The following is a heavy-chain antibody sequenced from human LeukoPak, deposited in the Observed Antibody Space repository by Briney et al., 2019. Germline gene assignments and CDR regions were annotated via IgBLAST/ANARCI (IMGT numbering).Heavy chain of an antibody. CDR1: GGSISSGGYS. CDR3: ARGDCSSTSCYMGRENWFDP. D-gene: IGHD2-2*02. CDR2: IYHSGST. J-gene: IGHJ5*02. V-gene: IGHV4-30-2*01. Sequence: SQTLSLTCAVSGGSISSGGYSWSWIRQPPGKGLEWIGYIYHSGSTYYNPSLKSRVTISVDRYKNQFSLKLSSVTAADTAVYYCARGDCSSTSCYMGRENWFDPWGQGTLVTVSS.